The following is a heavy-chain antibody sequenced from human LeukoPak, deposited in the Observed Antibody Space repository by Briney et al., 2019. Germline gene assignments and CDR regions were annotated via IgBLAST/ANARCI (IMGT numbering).Heavy chain of an antibody. Sequence: SETLSLTCAVYGGSFSGSNWSWIRQPPGKGLEWIGEIYNSGSTNYNPSLKSRVTISVDTSKNQFSLKLSSVTAADTAVYYCARGKTYYYDSSAYFDYWGQGTLVTVSS. CDR3: ARGKTYYYDSSAYFDY. CDR1: GGSFSGSN. CDR2: IYNSGST. D-gene: IGHD3-22*01. J-gene: IGHJ4*02. V-gene: IGHV4-34*01.